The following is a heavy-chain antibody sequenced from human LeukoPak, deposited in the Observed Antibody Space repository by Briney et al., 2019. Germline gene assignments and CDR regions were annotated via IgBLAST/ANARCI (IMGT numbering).Heavy chain of an antibody. D-gene: IGHD5-18*01. CDR3: ARGSGAYSYGLFDY. CDR2: ISYDGSNK. J-gene: IGHJ4*02. CDR1: GFTFSSNA. Sequence: GGSLRLSCAASGFTFSSNAMHWVRQAPGKGLEWVAIISYDGSNKYYADSVKGRFTISRDNSKNTLYLQMNSLRAEDTAVYYCARGSGAYSYGLFDYWGQGTLVTVSS. V-gene: IGHV3-30-3*01.